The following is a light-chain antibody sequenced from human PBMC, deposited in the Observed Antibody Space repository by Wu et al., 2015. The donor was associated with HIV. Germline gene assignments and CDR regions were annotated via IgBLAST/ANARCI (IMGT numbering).Light chain of an antibody. CDR2: GAS. CDR1: QNVREF. J-gene: IGKJ4*01. Sequence: DIQMTQFPSSLSASVGDRVTIICRASQNVREFLNWYQQKPGKAPKVLIYGASRLQNEVPSRFSGSGSGTDFTLTISNLQPEDFATYYCQQSLSFPLTFGGGTKVEMK. V-gene: IGKV1-39*01. CDR3: QQSLSFPLT.